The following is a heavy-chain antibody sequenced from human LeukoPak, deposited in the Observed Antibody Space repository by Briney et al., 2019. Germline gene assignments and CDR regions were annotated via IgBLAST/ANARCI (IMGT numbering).Heavy chain of an antibody. J-gene: IGHJ4*02. D-gene: IGHD4-23*01. CDR2: INPNSGGT. V-gene: IGHV1-2*02. Sequence: ASVKVSCKASGYTFTSYGISWVRQAPGQGLEWMGWINPNSGGTNYAQKFQGRVTMTRDTSISTAYMELSRPRSDDTAVYYCARDLTLPQDGDYWGQGTLVTVSS. CDR1: GYTFTSYG. CDR3: ARDLTLPQDGDY.